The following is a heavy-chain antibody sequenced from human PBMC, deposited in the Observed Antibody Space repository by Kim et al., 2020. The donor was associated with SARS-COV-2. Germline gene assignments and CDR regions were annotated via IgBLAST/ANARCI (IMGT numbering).Heavy chain of an antibody. CDR2: ISYDGSNK. Sequence: GGSLRLSCAASGFTFSSYAMHWVRQAPGKGLEWVALISYDGSNKYHADSVKGRFTISRDNSKNTLYLQMNSLRAEDTAVYYCARDPGGAHYGMDVWGQGT. D-gene: IGHD3-16*01. CDR1: GFTFSSYA. V-gene: IGHV3-30-3*01. CDR3: ARDPGGAHYGMDV. J-gene: IGHJ6*02.